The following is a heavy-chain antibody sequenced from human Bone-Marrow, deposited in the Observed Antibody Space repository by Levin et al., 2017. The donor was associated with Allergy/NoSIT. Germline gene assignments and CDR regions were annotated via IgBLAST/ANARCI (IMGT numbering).Heavy chain of an antibody. V-gene: IGHV4-4*07. CDR1: GGSINFYY. Sequence: SETLSLNCTVSGGSINFYYWTWIRQSADKGLEWIGRIYSTGTTNYNPSLKSRLSMSVDTSKNQISLRLISVTAADTAIYFCARESQRLAQSSPLDSWGQGIRVTVSS. CDR2: IYSTGTT. D-gene: IGHD2-2*01. J-gene: IGHJ4*02. CDR3: ARESQRLAQSSPLDS.